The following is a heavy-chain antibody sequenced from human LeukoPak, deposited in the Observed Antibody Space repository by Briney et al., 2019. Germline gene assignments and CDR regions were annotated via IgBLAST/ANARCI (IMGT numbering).Heavy chain of an antibody. CDR2: ISSSSNYI. D-gene: IGHD6-13*01. CDR3: ARVRGYSSSSGDFDY. CDR1: GFTFSSYS. V-gene: IGHV3-21*06. Sequence: GGSLRLSCAASGFTFSSYSVGWVRQAPGRGVEWVSSISSSSNYIYYSDSIKDRFIISRDNAKNSLYLQMDSLRAEDTAIYYCARVRGYSSSSGDFDYWGQGSLVTVSS. J-gene: IGHJ4*02.